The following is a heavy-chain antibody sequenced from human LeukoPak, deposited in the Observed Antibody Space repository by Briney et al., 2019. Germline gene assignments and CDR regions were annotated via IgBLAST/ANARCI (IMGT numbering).Heavy chain of an antibody. CDR1: GFTFSSYS. CDR2: ISSSSSYI. D-gene: IGHD2-8*01. J-gene: IGHJ4*02. Sequence: PGGSLRLSWAASGFTFSSYSMSWVSQAPGKGLEWVSSISSSSSYIYYADSVKGRFTISRDNAKNSLYLQMNSLRAEDTAVYYCARVMGPDGDYFDYWGQGTLVTVSS. CDR3: ARVMGPDGDYFDY. V-gene: IGHV3-21*01.